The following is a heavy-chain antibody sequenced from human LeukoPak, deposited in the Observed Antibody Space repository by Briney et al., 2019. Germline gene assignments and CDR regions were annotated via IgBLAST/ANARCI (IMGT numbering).Heavy chain of an antibody. CDR3: GKSYGDYLGYFDS. D-gene: IGHD4-17*01. Sequence: GGSLRLSCAASGFAFSSCAMIWVRQAPGKGLEWVSGISDGGGTTNYADAVKGRFTISRDKSKNTLFLQMNRLRAEDTGVYYCGKSYGDYLGYFDSWGQGTLVTVSS. CDR1: GFAFSSCA. J-gene: IGHJ4*02. CDR2: ISDGGGTT. V-gene: IGHV3-23*01.